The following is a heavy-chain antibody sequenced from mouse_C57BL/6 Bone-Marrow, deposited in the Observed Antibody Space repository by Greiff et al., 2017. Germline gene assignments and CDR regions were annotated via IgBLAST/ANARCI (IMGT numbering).Heavy chain of an antibody. J-gene: IGHJ4*01. CDR1: GYTFTSYT. CDR3: ARNRDSSGPYYYAMDY. CDR2: INPSSGYT. Sequence: VQLQQSGAELARPGASVKMSCKASGYTFTSYTMHWVKQRPGQGLEWIGYINPSSGYTKYNQKFKDKATLTADKSSSTAYMQLSSLTSEDSAVYYCARNRDSSGPYYYAMDYWGQGTSVTVSS. V-gene: IGHV1-4*01. D-gene: IGHD3-2*02.